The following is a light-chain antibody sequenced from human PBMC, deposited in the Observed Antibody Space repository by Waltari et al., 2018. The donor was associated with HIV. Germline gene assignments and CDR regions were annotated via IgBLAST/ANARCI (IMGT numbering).Light chain of an antibody. J-gene: IGLJ3*02. CDR1: SSNIGSNY. V-gene: IGLV1-47*01. Sequence: QSVLTQPPSASGTPGQRVTISCSGSSSNIGSNYVYWYQQLPGTAPKLLIYRKNQRTSGVPDRFSGSKSGTSASLAISGLRSEDEADYYCATRDDSLNAWVFGGGTKVTVL. CDR2: RKN. CDR3: ATRDDSLNAWV.